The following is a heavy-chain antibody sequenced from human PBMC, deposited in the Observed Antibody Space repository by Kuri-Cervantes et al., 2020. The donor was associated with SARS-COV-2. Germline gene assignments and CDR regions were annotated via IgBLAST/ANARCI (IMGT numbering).Heavy chain of an antibody. Sequence: SETLSLTCTVSGGSISSYYWSWIRQPPGKGLEWIGYIYYSGSTNYNPSLKSRVTISVDTSKNQFSLKLSSVTAADTAVYYCARYLFGESPDWFDPWGQGTLVTVSS. V-gene: IGHV4-59*01. J-gene: IGHJ5*02. CDR1: GGSISSYY. CDR3: ARYLFGESPDWFDP. CDR2: IYYSGST. D-gene: IGHD3-10*01.